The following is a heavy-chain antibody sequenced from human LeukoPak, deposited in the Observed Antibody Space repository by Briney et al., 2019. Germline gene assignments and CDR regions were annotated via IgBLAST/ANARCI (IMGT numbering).Heavy chain of an antibody. V-gene: IGHV4-39*01. CDR3: ARIYDFWSGSTYFDY. J-gene: IGHJ4*02. Sequence: SETLSLTCTVSGGSISSSSYYWGWIRQPPGKGLEWIGSIYYSGSTYYNPSLKSRVTISVDTSKNQFSLKLSSVTAADTAVYYCARIYDFWSGSTYFDYWGQGTLVTVSS. D-gene: IGHD3-3*01. CDR1: GGSISSSSYY. CDR2: IYYSGST.